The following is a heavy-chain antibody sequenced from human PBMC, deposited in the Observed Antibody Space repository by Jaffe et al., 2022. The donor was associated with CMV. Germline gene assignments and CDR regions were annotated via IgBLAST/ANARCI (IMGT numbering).Heavy chain of an antibody. CDR1: GYSFTNYW. Sequence: EAQLVQSGAEVKKPGESLRIYCKASGYSFTNYWISWVRQMPGRGLEWMGTIDPIDSDTSYSPSFQGHVTISADKSISTAYLQWSSLKASDTAIYYCASPGPGRDGQTFYHNYMDVWGRGTTVTVSS. CDR3: ASPGPGRDGQTFYHNYMDV. D-gene: IGHD2-15*01. V-gene: IGHV5-10-1*03. CDR2: IDPIDSDT. J-gene: IGHJ6*03.